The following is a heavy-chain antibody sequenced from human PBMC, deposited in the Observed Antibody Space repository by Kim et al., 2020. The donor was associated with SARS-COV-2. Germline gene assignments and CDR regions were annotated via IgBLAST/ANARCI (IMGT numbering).Heavy chain of an antibody. J-gene: IGHJ5*02. V-gene: IGHV4-39*01. CDR1: GGSISSSSYY. Sequence: SETLSLTCTVSGGSISSSSYYWGWIRQPPGKGLEWIGSIYYSGSTYYNPSLKSRVTISVDTSKNQFSLKLSSVTAADTAVYYCARHHQDIVVVVAAGSRFDPWGQGTLVTVSS. CDR2: IYYSGST. D-gene: IGHD2-15*01. CDR3: ARHHQDIVVVVAAGSRFDP.